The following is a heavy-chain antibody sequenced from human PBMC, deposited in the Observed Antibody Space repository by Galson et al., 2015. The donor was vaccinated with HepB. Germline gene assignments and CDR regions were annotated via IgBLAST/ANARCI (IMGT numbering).Heavy chain of an antibody. CDR1: GGSISGSNSY. CDR2: IYYSGDP. D-gene: IGHD5-18*01. Sequence: SETLSLTCSVSGGSISGSNSYWAWILQPPGKGLEWIGSIYYSGDPHYNPSLKSRVTISVDPSKDQFSLHLSSVTAADTAVYYCARHVDTVMVGPYYFDFWGQGALVTVSS. J-gene: IGHJ4*02. CDR3: ARHVDTVMVGPYYFDF. V-gene: IGHV4-39*01.